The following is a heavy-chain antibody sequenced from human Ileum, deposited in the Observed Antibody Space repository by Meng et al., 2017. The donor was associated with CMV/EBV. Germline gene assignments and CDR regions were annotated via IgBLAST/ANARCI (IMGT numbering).Heavy chain of an antibody. V-gene: IGHV1-18*04. CDR3: ARDHASSSQLLDY. Sequence: QGYLVQSGAEGNNIGASVKVSCKASVYTFSSYSFSWVRQAPGQGLEWMGWISAYNGDIKYAQKFRDRVTMTTDTSTSTAYMDLRGLRSDDTAVYYCARDHASSSQLLDYWGQGTLVTVSS. CDR1: VYTFSSYS. J-gene: IGHJ4*02. D-gene: IGHD6-6*01. CDR2: ISAYNGDI.